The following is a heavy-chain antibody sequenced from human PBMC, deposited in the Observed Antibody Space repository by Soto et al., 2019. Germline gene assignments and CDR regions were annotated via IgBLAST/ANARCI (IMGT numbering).Heavy chain of an antibody. D-gene: IGHD2-15*01. J-gene: IGHJ6*02. CDR1: GGSISSYY. Sequence: SETLSLTCTVSGGSISSYYWSWIRQPPGKGLEWIGYIYYSGSTNYNPSLKSRVTISVDTSKNQFSLKLSSVTAADTAVYYCARGKGRVVVVAATRGYYYGMDVWGQGTTVTVSS. V-gene: IGHV4-59*01. CDR2: IYYSGST. CDR3: ARGKGRVVVVAATRGYYYGMDV.